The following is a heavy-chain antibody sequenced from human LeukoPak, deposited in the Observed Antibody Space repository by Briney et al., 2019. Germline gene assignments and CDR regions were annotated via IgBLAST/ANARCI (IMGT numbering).Heavy chain of an antibody. V-gene: IGHV3-23*01. Sequence: GGSLRLSCAASGFTFRNHAMSWARQAPGKGLEWVSSVTVNGDGTNYADSVKGRFTISRDNSKNTVYLQMNSLRADDTAIYYCAKDLRGTSWAWGQGTLVTVSS. CDR2: VTVNGDGT. J-gene: IGHJ4*02. CDR3: AKDLRGTSWA. CDR1: GFTFRNHA. D-gene: IGHD2-2*01.